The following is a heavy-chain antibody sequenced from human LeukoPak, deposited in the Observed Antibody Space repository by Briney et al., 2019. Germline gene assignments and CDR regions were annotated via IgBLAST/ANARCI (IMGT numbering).Heavy chain of an antibody. CDR1: GGSISSGGYS. V-gene: IGHV4-30-2*01. CDR3: ARGRDGYNWYFDY. D-gene: IGHD5-24*01. Sequence: SETLSLTCAVSGGSISSGGYSWSWIRQPPGKGLEWIGYIYHSGSTNYNPSLKSRVTISVDKSKNQFSLKLSSVTAADTAVYYCARGRDGYNWYFDYWGQGTLVTVSS. J-gene: IGHJ4*02. CDR2: IYHSGST.